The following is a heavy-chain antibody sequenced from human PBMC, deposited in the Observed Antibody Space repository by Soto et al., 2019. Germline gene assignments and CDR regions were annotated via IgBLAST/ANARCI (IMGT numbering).Heavy chain of an antibody. CDR3: ARERRRNYYMDV. Sequence: GGSLRLSCAASGFTFSSYGMHWVRQAPGKGLEWVAVIWYDGSNKYYADSVKGRFTISRDNSKNTLYLQMNSLRAEDTAVYYCARERRRNYYMDVWGKGTTVTVSS. V-gene: IGHV3-33*01. J-gene: IGHJ6*03. CDR1: GFTFSSYG. CDR2: IWYDGSNK.